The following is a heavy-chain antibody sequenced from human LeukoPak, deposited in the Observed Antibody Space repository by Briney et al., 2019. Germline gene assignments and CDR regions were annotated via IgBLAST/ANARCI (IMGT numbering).Heavy chain of an antibody. CDR1: GYTFTGYY. J-gene: IGHJ6*02. CDR3: ARSGFTTVTTPYYYYYGMDV. V-gene: IGHV1-2*02. CDR2: INPNSGGT. D-gene: IGHD4-17*01. Sequence: ASVKVSCKASGYTFTGYYMHWVRQAPGQGLEWMGWINPNSGGTNYAQKFQGRVTMTRDTSISTAYMELSRLRSDDTAVYYCARSGFTTVTTPYYYYYGMDVWGQGTTVTVSS.